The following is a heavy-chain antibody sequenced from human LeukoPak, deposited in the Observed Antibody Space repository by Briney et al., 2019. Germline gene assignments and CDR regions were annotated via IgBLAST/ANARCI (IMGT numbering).Heavy chain of an antibody. CDR1: GGSISSSSYY. Sequence: SETLSLTCTVSGGSISSSSYYWGRIRQPPGKGLEWIGNFYFSGSTYYNPSLKSRVTISVDTSKNQFSLKLSSVTAADTAVYYCARAGLEWSYRNWFDPWGQGTLVTVSS. CDR2: FYFSGST. D-gene: IGHD3-3*01. CDR3: ARAGLEWSYRNWFDP. V-gene: IGHV4-39*01. J-gene: IGHJ5*02.